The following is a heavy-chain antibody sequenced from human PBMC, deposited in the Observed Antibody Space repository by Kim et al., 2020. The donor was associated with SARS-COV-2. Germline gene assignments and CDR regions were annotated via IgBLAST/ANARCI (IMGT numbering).Heavy chain of an antibody. CDR3: ARDGSGSYYLHYFDY. Sequence: SETLYLTCTVSGYSISSGYYWGWIRQPPGKGLEWIGSIYHSGSTYYNPSLKSRVTISVDTSKNQFSLKLSSVTAADTAVYYCARDGSGSYYLHYFDYWGQGTLVTVSS. CDR2: IYHSGST. D-gene: IGHD3-10*01. J-gene: IGHJ4*02. V-gene: IGHV4-38-2*02. CDR1: GYSISSGYY.